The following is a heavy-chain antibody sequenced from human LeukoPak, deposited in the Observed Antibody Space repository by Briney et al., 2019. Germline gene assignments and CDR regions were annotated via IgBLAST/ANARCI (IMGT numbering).Heavy chain of an antibody. Sequence: GGSLRLSCAASGFAFSVYEMYWVRQAPGKGLEWVSYISSSGGTRYYADSVKGRFTISRDNAKNSLYLQMNSLRAEDTAVYYCATLTVASSFDYWGQGTLVTVSA. CDR2: ISSSGGTR. CDR3: ATLTVASSFDY. CDR1: GFAFSVYE. J-gene: IGHJ4*02. D-gene: IGHD6-19*01. V-gene: IGHV3-48*03.